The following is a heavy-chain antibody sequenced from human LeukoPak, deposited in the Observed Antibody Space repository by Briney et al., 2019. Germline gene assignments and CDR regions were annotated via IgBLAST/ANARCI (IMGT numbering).Heavy chain of an antibody. V-gene: IGHV1-2*02. D-gene: IGHD3-16*02. CDR3: ARAAEGVIVIGYYYMDV. Sequence: ASVKVSCKASGYTFTGYYMHWVRQAPGQGLEWMGWMNLNSGGTNYTQKFQGRVTMTRDTSISTAYMELSRLRPDDTAVYYCARAAEGVIVIGYYYMDVWGKGTTVTVSS. J-gene: IGHJ6*03. CDR1: GYTFTGYY. CDR2: MNLNSGGT.